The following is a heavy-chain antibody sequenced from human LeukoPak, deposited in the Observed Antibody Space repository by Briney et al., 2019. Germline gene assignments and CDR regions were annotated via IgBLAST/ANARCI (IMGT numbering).Heavy chain of an antibody. Sequence: GGSLRLASAAAGFSFSSYAMSWVRQAPGKGLEWVSAISASGGTTYYADSVKGRFTISRDNSKNPLYLQMNSLRAEDTAVYFCANVYYYGSGSYESRYFDYWGQGTLVTVSS. J-gene: IGHJ4*02. CDR3: ANVYYYGSGSYESRYFDY. D-gene: IGHD3-10*01. V-gene: IGHV3-23*01. CDR2: ISASGGTT. CDR1: GFSFSSYA.